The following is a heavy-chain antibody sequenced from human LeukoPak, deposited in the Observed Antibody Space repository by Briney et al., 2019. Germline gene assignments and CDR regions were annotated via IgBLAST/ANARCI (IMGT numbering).Heavy chain of an antibody. CDR3: ARRAYCGGDCFNDY. J-gene: IGHJ4*02. Sequence: GESLKISCKGSGYSFTNYWIGWVRQMPGKGLEWMAIIYPGDSDTRYSPSFQGQVTVSADKSISTAYLQWSSLKASDTAIYYCARRAYCGGDCFNDYWGQGTRVTVSS. D-gene: IGHD2-21*02. V-gene: IGHV5-51*01. CDR2: IYPGDSDT. CDR1: GYSFTNYW.